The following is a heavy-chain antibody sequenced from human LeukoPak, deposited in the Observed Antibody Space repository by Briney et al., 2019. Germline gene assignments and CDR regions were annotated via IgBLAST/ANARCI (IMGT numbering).Heavy chain of an antibody. J-gene: IGHJ4*02. CDR1: GFTFDDYA. CDR3: ARDPSAGSES. V-gene: IGHV3-9*01. CDR2: ISWNSGSI. D-gene: IGHD6-25*01. Sequence: PGRSLRLSCAASGFTFDDYAMHWVRQAPGKGLEWVSGISWNSGSIGYADSVKGRFTISRDNAKSSLYLQMNSLRVEDTAVYYCARDPSAGSESWGQGTLVTVSS.